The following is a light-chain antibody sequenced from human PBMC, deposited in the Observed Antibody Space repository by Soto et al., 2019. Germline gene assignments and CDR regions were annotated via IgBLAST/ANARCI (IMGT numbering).Light chain of an antibody. CDR3: SSYTVINTAV. CDR2: EVD. J-gene: IGLJ3*02. CDR1: SNDVGAYNY. V-gene: IGLV2-14*01. Sequence: QSALTQPAPVSGSPGQSISISCTGSSNDVGAYNYVAWYQQKPGKAPKLLIYEVDNRPSGISHRFSGSKSGNTASLTISGLQTEDEADYYCSSYTVINTAVFGGGTKVTV.